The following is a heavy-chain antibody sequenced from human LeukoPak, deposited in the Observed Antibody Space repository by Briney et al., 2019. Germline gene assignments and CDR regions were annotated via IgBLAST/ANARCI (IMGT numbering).Heavy chain of an antibody. CDR1: GGSISSGGYY. Sequence: PSETLSLTCTVSGGSISSGGYYWSWIRQPPGKGLEWIGYIYHSGSTYYNPSLKSRVTISVDRSKNQFSLKLSSVTAADTAVYYCARELELGRFYYYYYMDVWGKGTTVTVSS. CDR3: ARELELGRFYYYYYMDV. V-gene: IGHV4-30-2*01. D-gene: IGHD7-27*01. J-gene: IGHJ6*03. CDR2: IYHSGST.